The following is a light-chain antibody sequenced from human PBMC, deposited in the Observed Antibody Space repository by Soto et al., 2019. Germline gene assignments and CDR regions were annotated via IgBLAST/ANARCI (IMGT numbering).Light chain of an antibody. CDR1: QSVGNN. CDR3: QQYKSWRT. J-gene: IGKJ1*01. CDR2: AAS. V-gene: IGKV3-15*01. Sequence: EIVMTQSPATLSVSPGERATLSCRASQSVGNNLGWYQQKPGQAPRLLIYAASTRATGVPGRFSGSGSGTEFTLTISSLQSEDFGVYFCQQYKSWRTFGQGTKVEI.